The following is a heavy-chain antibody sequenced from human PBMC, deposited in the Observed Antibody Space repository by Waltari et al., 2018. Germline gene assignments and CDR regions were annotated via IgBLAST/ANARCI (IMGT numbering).Heavy chain of an antibody. J-gene: IGHJ4*02. CDR3: AREVETHGVGATDY. Sequence: EVQLVESGGALVQPGGSLRLSCAASGFSFSDYWMHWVRQVPGKGLVWVSRIHNDGRATWYADSVKCRFTISRDNAKNTLFLQMNSLRDEDTGVYFCAREVETHGVGATDYWGQGTLVTVSS. CDR2: IHNDGRAT. CDR1: GFSFSDYW. D-gene: IGHD1-26*01. V-gene: IGHV3-74*01.